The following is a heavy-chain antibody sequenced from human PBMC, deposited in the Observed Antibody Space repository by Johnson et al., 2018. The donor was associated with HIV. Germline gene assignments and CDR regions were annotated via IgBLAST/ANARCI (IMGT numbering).Heavy chain of an antibody. D-gene: IGHD2-15*01. J-gene: IGHJ3*02. CDR1: GFTFSNAW. Sequence: VQLVESGGDLVKPGGSLRLSCAASGFTFSNAWMSWVRQAPGKGLGWVGRIKSKSDGGTTDYTAPVKGRFTISRDDSKNTLYLQLNSLRVEDTAVYYCARLRSPDAFDIWGQGTMVTVSS. V-gene: IGHV3-15*01. CDR2: IKSKSDGGTT. CDR3: ARLRSPDAFDI.